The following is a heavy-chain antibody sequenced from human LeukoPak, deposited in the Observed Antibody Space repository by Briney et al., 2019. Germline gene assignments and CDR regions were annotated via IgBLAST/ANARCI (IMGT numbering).Heavy chain of an antibody. CDR3: AADYSGHYHVEFDY. Sequence: SETLSLTCTVSGGSISTYYWSWIRQPPGKGLEWIGYIYHSGSTYYNPSLKSRVTISVDTSKNQFSLKLSSVTAADTAVYYCAADYSGHYHVEFDYWGQGTLVTVSS. V-gene: IGHV4-59*12. CDR2: IYHSGST. CDR1: GGSISTYY. D-gene: IGHD1-26*01. J-gene: IGHJ4*02.